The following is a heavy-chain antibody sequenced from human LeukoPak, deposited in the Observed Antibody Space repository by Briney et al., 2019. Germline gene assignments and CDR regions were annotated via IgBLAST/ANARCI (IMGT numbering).Heavy chain of an antibody. CDR3: ARSEDYGDYPLDY. CDR2: INAGNGNT. Sequence: GASVKVSCKASGYTFTSYAMHWVRQAPGQRLEWMGWINAGNGNTKYSQKFQGRVTITRDASASTAYMELSSLRSEDTAVYYCARSEDYGDYPLDYWGQGTLVTVSS. V-gene: IGHV1-3*01. D-gene: IGHD4-17*01. J-gene: IGHJ4*02. CDR1: GYTFTSYA.